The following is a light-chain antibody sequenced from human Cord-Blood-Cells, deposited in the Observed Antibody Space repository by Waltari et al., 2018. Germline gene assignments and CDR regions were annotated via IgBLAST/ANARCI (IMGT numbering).Light chain of an antibody. V-gene: IGLV3-1*01. J-gene: IGLJ2*01. CDR3: QAWDSSTVV. Sequence: SYELTQPPSVSVSPGQTASITCSGDKLGVNYACWCLQKPGQSPVLGIYQDSKRPSGIPERFSGSNSGNTATLTISGTQAMDEADYYCQAWDSSTVVFGGGTKLTVL. CDR2: QDS. CDR1: KLGVNY.